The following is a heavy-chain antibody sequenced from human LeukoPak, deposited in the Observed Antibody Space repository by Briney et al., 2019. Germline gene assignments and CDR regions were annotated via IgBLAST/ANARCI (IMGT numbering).Heavy chain of an antibody. CDR2: INPNSGDT. CDR1: GYTFSGSY. D-gene: IGHD2-8*01. Sequence: ASVKVSCKTSGYTFSGSYIHWVRQPPGQGLEWMGRINPNSGDTNYAQNFQGRVTMTRDTSITTAYMELSSLTSDDTAVYFCARSAEHCNNGVCFTDYYRDVWGKGTTVTVSS. J-gene: IGHJ6*03. V-gene: IGHV1-2*06. CDR3: ARSAEHCNNGVCFTDYYRDV.